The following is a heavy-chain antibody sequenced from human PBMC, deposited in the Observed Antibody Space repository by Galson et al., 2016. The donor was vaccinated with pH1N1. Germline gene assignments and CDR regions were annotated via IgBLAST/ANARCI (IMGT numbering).Heavy chain of an antibody. CDR2: INQTGSVQ. CDR1: GFTSSNYW. Sequence: SLRLSCAASGFTSSNYWMSRVRQAPGKGLEWVASINQTGSVQYYVASVKGRFTISRDNAKNSLYLQMNSLTAEDTAVYYCARAIFAAAAVWGQGTLVTVSS. CDR3: ARAIFAAAAV. J-gene: IGHJ4*02. D-gene: IGHD6-13*01. V-gene: IGHV3-7*03.